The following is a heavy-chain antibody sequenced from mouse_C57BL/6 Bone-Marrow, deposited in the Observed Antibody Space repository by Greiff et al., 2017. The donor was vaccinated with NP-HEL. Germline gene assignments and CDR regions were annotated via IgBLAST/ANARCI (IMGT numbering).Heavy chain of an antibody. CDR3: ARRPVITTVVAPGFDY. J-gene: IGHJ2*01. V-gene: IGHV1-54*01. D-gene: IGHD1-1*01. Sequence: QVQLQQSGAELVRPGTSVKVSCKASGYAFTNYLIEWVKQRPGQGLEWIGVINPGSGGTNYNEKFKGKATLTADKSSSTAYMQLSSLTSEDSAVYFCARRPVITTVVAPGFDYWGQGTTLTVSS. CDR1: GYAFTNYL. CDR2: INPGSGGT.